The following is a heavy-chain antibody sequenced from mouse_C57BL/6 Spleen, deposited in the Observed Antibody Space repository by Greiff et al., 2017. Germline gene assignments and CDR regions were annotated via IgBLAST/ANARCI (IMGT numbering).Heavy chain of an antibody. J-gene: IGHJ2*01. CDR2: INPGSGGT. CDR1: GYAFTNYL. Sequence: QVQLQQSGAELVRPGTSVKVSCKASGYAFTNYLIEWVKQRPGPGLEWIGVINPGSGGTNYNEKFKGKATLTADKSSRTAYMQLSSLTSEDSAVYFCARSAFYFDYWGQGTTLTVSS. V-gene: IGHV1-54*01. CDR3: ARSAFYFDY.